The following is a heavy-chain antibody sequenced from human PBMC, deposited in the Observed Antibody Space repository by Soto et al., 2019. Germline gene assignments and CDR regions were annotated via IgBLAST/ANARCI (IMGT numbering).Heavy chain of an antibody. Sequence: GGSLRLSCVGSGFIVTSFALNWVRQATGGGLEWVSGISGSGGNSYYADSVKGRFTVSRDNRKRTELLQMNNLRAEDTGVYYCAKSEGLYYWHDGVDVWRQGTMDTVS. CDR3: AKSEGLYYWHDGVDV. J-gene: IGHJ6*02. V-gene: IGHV3-23*01. D-gene: IGHD1-1*01. CDR2: ISGSGGNS. CDR1: GFIVTSFA.